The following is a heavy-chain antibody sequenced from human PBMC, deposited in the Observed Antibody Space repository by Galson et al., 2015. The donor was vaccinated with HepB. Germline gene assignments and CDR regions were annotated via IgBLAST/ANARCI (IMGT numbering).Heavy chain of an antibody. D-gene: IGHD3-3*01. CDR3: AKDMNFLATYYDFWSANY. Sequence: SLRLSCAASGFTFSSYGMHWVRQAPGKGLEWVAVISYDGSNKYYADSVKGRFTISRDNSKNTLYLQMNSLRAEDTAVYYCAKDMNFLATYYDFWSANYWGQGTLVTVSS. CDR2: ISYDGSNK. J-gene: IGHJ4*02. V-gene: IGHV3-30*18. CDR1: GFTFSSYG.